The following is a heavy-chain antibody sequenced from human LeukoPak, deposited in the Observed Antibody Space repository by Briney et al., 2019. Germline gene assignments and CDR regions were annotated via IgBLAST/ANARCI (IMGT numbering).Heavy chain of an antibody. Sequence: GGSLRLSCAASGFTFTSFVMSWVRQAPGKGLEWVSGISGSGASTDYADSVKGRFTISRDNAKNSLYLQMNSLRAEDTAVYYCARDWPPQWLSHYFDYWGQGTLVTVSS. D-gene: IGHD6-19*01. CDR2: ISGSGAST. CDR1: GFTFTSFV. CDR3: ARDWPPQWLSHYFDY. V-gene: IGHV3-23*01. J-gene: IGHJ4*02.